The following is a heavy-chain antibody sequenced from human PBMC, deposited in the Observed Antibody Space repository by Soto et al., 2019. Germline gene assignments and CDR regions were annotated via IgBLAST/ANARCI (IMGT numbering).Heavy chain of an antibody. CDR3: AREDCSSTSCYLGPGAFDI. CDR2: IYYSGST. CDR1: GGSISSGGYY. J-gene: IGHJ3*02. D-gene: IGHD2-2*01. V-gene: IGHV4-31*03. Sequence: SETLSLTCTVSGGSISSGGYYWSWIRQHPGKGLEWIGYIYYSGSTYYNPSLKSRVTISVDTSKNQFSLKLSSVTAADTAVYYCAREDCSSTSCYLGPGAFDIWGQGTMVTVSS.